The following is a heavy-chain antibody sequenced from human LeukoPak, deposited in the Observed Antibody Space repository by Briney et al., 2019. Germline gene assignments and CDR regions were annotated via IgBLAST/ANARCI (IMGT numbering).Heavy chain of an antibody. J-gene: IGHJ3*02. CDR1: GFTVSSNY. V-gene: IGHV3-53*05. CDR2: IYSGGST. D-gene: IGHD3-3*02. CDR3: AREISRTGAFDI. Sequence: GGSLRLSCAASGFTVSSNYMSWVRQAPGRGLEWVSVIYSGGSTYYADSVKGRFTISRDNSKNTLYLQMNSLRAEDTAVYYCAREISRTGAFDIWGQGTMVTVSS.